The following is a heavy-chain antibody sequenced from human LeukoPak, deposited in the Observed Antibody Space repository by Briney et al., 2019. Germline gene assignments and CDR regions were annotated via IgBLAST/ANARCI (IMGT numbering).Heavy chain of an antibody. CDR2: IYYSGST. Sequence: SETLSLTCTISGGSISSYYWGWIRQPPGKGLEWIGYIYYSGSTKYNPSLKSRVTISVDTSKNQFSLKLSSVTAADTAVYYCARHPRRDYYDSSGYYPTPYFDYWGQGTLVTVSS. V-gene: IGHV4-59*08. CDR3: ARHPRRDYYDSSGYYPTPYFDY. CDR1: GGSISSYY. D-gene: IGHD3-22*01. J-gene: IGHJ4*02.